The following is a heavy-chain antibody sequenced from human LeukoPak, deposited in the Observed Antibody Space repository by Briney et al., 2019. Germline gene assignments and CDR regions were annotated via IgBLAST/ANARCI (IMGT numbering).Heavy chain of an antibody. Sequence: PSETLSLTCTVSGGSISSYYWSWIRPPPGKGLEWIGFVYDSGTTSYNPSLKSRVTISVDTSKNQLSLKLRSVTAADTGVYYCARGVGYSYGLDYWGQGTLVTVSS. J-gene: IGHJ4*02. CDR3: ARGVGYSYGLDY. CDR2: VYDSGTT. CDR1: GGSISSYY. D-gene: IGHD5-18*01. V-gene: IGHV4-59*01.